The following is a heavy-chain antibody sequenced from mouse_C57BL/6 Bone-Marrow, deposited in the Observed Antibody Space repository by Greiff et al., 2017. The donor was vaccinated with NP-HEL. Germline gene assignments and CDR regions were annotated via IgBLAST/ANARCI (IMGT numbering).Heavy chain of an antibody. CDR1: GYAFSSSW. V-gene: IGHV1-82*01. CDR3: ARYRLLGLRRHEIRAMDY. Sequence: QVHVKQSGPELVKPGASVKISCKASGYAFSSSWLNWVKQRPGKGLEWIGRIYPGDGATNYNGKFKGKATLTADKSSRTAYMQLRSLTSEDSAVYFCARYRLLGLRRHEIRAMDYWGQGTSVTVAS. D-gene: IGHD2-2*01. CDR2: IYPGDGAT. J-gene: IGHJ4*01.